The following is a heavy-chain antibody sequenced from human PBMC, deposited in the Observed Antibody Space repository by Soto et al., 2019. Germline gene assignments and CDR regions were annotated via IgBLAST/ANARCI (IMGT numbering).Heavy chain of an antibody. CDR3: ARDSESGYSYGYILPLGYYYYGMDV. CDR2: ISSSSSYI. D-gene: IGHD5-18*01. Sequence: GGSLRLSCAASGFTFSSYSMNWVRQAPGKGLEWVSSISSSSSYIYYADSVKGRFTISRDNAKNSLYLQMNSLRAEDTAVYYCARDSESGYSYGYILPLGYYYYGMDVWGQGTTVTVSS. CDR1: GFTFSSYS. J-gene: IGHJ6*02. V-gene: IGHV3-21*01.